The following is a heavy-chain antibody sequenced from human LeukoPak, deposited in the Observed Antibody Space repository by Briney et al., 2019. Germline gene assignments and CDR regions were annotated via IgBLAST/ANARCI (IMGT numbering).Heavy chain of an antibody. V-gene: IGHV1-46*01. CDR2: INPSGGST. CDR1: GYTFTSYY. Sequence: ASVKVSCKASGYTFTSYYMHWVRQAPGQGLEWMGIINPSGGSTRYAQKFQGRVTMTRDTSTSTVYMELSRLRSDDTAVYYCARDRLRYFDWLSLYGMDVWGQGTTVTVSS. CDR3: ARDRLRYFDWLSLYGMDV. D-gene: IGHD3-9*01. J-gene: IGHJ6*02.